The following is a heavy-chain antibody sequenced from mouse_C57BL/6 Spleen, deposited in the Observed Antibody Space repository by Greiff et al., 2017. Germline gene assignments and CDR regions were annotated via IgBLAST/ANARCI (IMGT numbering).Heavy chain of an antibody. Sequence: VQLQQSGAELVRPGASVTLSCKASGYTFTDYEMHWVKQTPVHGLEWIGAIDPETGGTAYNQKFKGKAILTADKSSSTAYMELRSLTSEDSAVYYCTSYYGSSGGFAYWGQGTLVTVSA. V-gene: IGHV1-15*01. D-gene: IGHD1-1*01. CDR2: IDPETGGT. CDR1: GYTFTDYE. J-gene: IGHJ3*01. CDR3: TSYYGSSGGFAY.